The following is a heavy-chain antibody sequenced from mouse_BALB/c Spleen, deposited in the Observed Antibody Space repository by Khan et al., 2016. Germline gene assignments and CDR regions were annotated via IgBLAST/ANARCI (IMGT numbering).Heavy chain of an antibody. D-gene: IGHD2-3*01. V-gene: IGHV1S56*01. CDR1: GYTFTSYD. Sequence: VQLQEPGAELVKPGASVKLSCKASGYTFTSYDIHWVRQRPEQGLEGIGWIFPGGGSTKYNEKFKGKATLITDKSSSTAYMQCSRLTSEDSAVYCCARSRDDDGYYYAMDYWGQGTAVTVSP. J-gene: IGHJ4*01. CDR2: IFPGGGST. CDR3: ARSRDDDGYYYAMDY.